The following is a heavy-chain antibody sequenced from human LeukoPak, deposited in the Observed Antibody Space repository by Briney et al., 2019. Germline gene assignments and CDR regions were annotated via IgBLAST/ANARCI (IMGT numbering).Heavy chain of an antibody. D-gene: IGHD2-8*01. CDR3: AKGRRPMVFSGFDY. CDR1: GFTFSSYA. Sequence: GGSLRLSCAASGFTFSSYAMSWVRQAPGKGLEWVSAISGSGGSTYYADSVKGRFTISRDNSKNTLYLQMNSLRAGDTAVYYCAKGRRPMVFSGFDYWGQGTLVTVSS. J-gene: IGHJ4*02. CDR2: ISGSGGST. V-gene: IGHV3-23*01.